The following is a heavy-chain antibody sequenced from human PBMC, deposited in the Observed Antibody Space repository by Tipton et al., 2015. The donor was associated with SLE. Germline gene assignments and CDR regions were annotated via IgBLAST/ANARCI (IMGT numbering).Heavy chain of an antibody. D-gene: IGHD1-7*01. CDR1: GDSISTHY. V-gene: IGHV4-4*07. Sequence: TLSLTCTVSGDSISTHYWSWLRQSAGRGLEWIGRVYSSGNTYYNPSLTSRVAISVDTPKNQFSLSLSSVTSADTAVYYCAKRGDVTGTQPSQNWFDPWGQGILVTVSS. CDR3: AKRGDVTGTQPSQNWFDP. J-gene: IGHJ5*02. CDR2: VYSSGNT.